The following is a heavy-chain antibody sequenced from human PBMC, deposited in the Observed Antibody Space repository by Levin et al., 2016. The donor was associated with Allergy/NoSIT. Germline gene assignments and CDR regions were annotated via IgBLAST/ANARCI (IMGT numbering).Heavy chain of an antibody. V-gene: IGHV1-46*04. CDR3: ARERYYATSSGYSYDH. Sequence: ASVKVSCKASGFTVTSDYLHWVRQAPGQGPEWMGMIKPSGETTDSQRLQGRITMTRDASTNTVHMTLSSLRSEDTAVYYCARERYYATSSGYSYDHWGQGSLVTVSS. J-gene: IGHJ4*02. CDR1: GFTVTSDY. D-gene: IGHD3-22*01. CDR2: IKPSGET.